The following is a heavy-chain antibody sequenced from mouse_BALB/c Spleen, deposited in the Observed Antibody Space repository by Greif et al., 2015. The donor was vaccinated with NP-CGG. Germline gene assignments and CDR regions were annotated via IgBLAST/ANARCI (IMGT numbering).Heavy chain of an antibody. CDR3: AGDLWD. Sequence: EVKLVESGPGLVKPSQSLSLTCSVTGYSITSGYYWNWIRQFPGNKLEWMGYISYDGSNNYNPSLRNRISITRDTSKNQFFLKLNSVTTEDTATYYCAGDLWDGGQGTLVTVSA. V-gene: IGHV3-6*02. J-gene: IGHJ3*01. D-gene: IGHD1-1*02. CDR1: GYSITSGYY. CDR2: ISYDGSN.